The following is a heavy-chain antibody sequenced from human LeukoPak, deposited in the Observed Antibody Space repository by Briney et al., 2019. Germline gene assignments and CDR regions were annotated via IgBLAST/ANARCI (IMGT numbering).Heavy chain of an antibody. J-gene: IGHJ4*02. D-gene: IGHD6-19*01. V-gene: IGHV4-38-2*02. CDR1: DYPISGGSY. Sequence: SETLSLTCTVSDYPISGGSYWGWIRQPPGKGLECFATITNSGGTFYNPSVKSRVTISVDTSKNQFYLQLSCLTAADTAVYYCARGHSNGCYWVDYWSQGTLVTAPS. CDR3: ARGHSNGCYWVDY. CDR2: ITNSGGT.